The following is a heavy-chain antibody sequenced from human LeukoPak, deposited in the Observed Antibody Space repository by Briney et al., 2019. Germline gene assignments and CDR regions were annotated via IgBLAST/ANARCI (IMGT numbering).Heavy chain of an antibody. J-gene: IGHJ4*02. V-gene: IGHV1-69*06. CDR1: GGTLSSYA. CDR3: ARAQDSGHYGDYLFDY. CDR2: VIPIFGTA. Sequence: SVKVSCKASGGTLSSYAISWVRQAPGQGLEWVGGVIPIFGTANYAQKFQGRVTITADKSTSTAYMELSSLRSEDTAVYYCARAQDSGHYGDYLFDYWGQGTLVTVSS. D-gene: IGHD4-17*01.